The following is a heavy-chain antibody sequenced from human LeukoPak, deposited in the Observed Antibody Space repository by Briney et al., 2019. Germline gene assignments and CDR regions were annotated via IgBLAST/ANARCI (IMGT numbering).Heavy chain of an antibody. CDR1: GFTFSSYS. CDR2: ISSSSSYI. D-gene: IGHD6-13*01. V-gene: IGHV3-21*01. J-gene: IGHJ4*02. Sequence: GGSLRLSCAASGFTFSSYSMNWIRQAPGKGLEWVSSISSSSSYIYYADSVKGRFTISRDNAKNSLYLQMNSLRAEDTAVYYCARDEGSSWYPFDYWGQGTLVTVSS. CDR3: ARDEGSSWYPFDY.